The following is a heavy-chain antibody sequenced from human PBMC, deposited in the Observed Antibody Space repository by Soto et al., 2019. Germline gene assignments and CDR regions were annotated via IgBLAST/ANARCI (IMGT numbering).Heavy chain of an antibody. Sequence: LSLTCTVSGGSISDGYYWTWIRQHPGKGLEWIGSISASGSTSYNPSLKSRLTVSVDKSKNQFSLNLRSVTAADAAVYYCARRDRSGFSYWLDTWGQGTLVTVSS. CDR1: GGSISDGYY. D-gene: IGHD3-22*01. J-gene: IGHJ5*02. V-gene: IGHV4-31*03. CDR2: ISASGST. CDR3: ARRDRSGFSYWLDT.